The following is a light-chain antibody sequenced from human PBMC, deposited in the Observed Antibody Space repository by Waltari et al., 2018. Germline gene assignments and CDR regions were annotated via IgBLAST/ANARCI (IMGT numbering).Light chain of an antibody. J-gene: IGKJ2*01. CDR3: QQYNNWLYT. CDR1: QSVSSS. Sequence: EIVMTQSPATLSVSPGESVTLSCRASQSVSSSLAWYQQKPGQAPSLLIYGAATRANGIPARFSGSGSGTEFTLTISSLQSEDIAIYYCQQYNNWLYTFGQGTKLEIK. CDR2: GAA. V-gene: IGKV3-15*01.